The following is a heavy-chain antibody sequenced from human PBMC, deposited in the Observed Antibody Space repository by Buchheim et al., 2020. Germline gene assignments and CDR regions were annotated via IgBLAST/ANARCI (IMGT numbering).Heavy chain of an antibody. D-gene: IGHD3-22*01. Sequence: EVQLVQSGGGLVQPGGSLRLSCAASGFTIRNFWMHWVRQAPGKGLVWVSRIISDGSSRSYADSVKGRFTISRDNAKNTLYLQMNSLRAEDTGVYYCATDHYDNSGDSSFDYWGQGTL. V-gene: IGHV3-74*01. CDR1: GFTIRNFW. J-gene: IGHJ4*02. CDR3: ATDHYDNSGDSSFDY. CDR2: IISDGSSR.